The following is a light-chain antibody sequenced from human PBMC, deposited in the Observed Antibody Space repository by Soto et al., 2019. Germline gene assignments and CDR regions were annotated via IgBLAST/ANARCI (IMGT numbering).Light chain of an antibody. V-gene: IGKV3-20*01. Sequence: EIGLTNSPGTLSLSPGEIATLSCRASQSVSNNFLAWYQHRPGQAPRLLIYGPSTRATGIPDRFSGSGSGTDFTLTISRLEPEDFAVHYCQQYGSSPFTFGQATKVDIK. CDR2: GPS. CDR3: QQYGSSPFT. CDR1: QSVSNNF. J-gene: IGKJ1*01.